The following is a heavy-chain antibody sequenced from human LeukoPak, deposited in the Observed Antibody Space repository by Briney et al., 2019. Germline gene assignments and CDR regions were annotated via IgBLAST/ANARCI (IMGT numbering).Heavy chain of an antibody. D-gene: IGHD6-19*01. CDR3: ARDIRAGTYDY. Sequence: GGSLRLSCAASGFIFSHYWMSWVRQAPGKGLEWVSVIYSGGSTYYADSVKGRFTISRDNSKNTLYLQMNSLRAEDTAVYYCARDIRAGTYDYWGQGTLVTVSS. CDR1: GFIFSHYW. CDR2: IYSGGST. J-gene: IGHJ4*02. V-gene: IGHV3-53*01.